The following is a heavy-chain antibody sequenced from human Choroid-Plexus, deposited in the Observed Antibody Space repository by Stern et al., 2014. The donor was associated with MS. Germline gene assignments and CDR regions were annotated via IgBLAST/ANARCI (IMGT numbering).Heavy chain of an antibody. Sequence: VXXVESGGGVVQPGRPLRLSCGASGFTFGSCAMHWVRQAPGKGLEWVAGVSYDGSNKDYSDSGKGRSTVSRDNSQNTLYMQKSXLRPEXXAXXXXXKDRXYLTYFFDHWGQGSLVTVS. CDR2: VSYDGSNK. CDR3: XKDRXYLTYFFDH. J-gene: IGHJ5*02. D-gene: IGHD2-8*01. CDR1: GFTFGSCA. V-gene: IGHV3-30*03.